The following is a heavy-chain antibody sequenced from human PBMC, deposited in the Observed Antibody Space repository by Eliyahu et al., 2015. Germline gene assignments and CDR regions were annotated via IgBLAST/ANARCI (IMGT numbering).Heavy chain of an antibody. V-gene: IGHV1-8*01. CDR3: ARGSGWYFKTTFDY. CDR1: GXTXTSYD. CDR2: XNPNSGNT. D-gene: IGHD6-19*01. J-gene: IGHJ4*02. Sequence: QVQLVQSGAEVKKPGASVKXSXKASGXTXTSYDIXWVRXATGQGLEWMGWXNPNSGNTGYAQKFQGRVTMTRNTSISTAYMELSSLRSEDTAVYYCARGSGWYFKTTFDYWGQGTLVTVSS.